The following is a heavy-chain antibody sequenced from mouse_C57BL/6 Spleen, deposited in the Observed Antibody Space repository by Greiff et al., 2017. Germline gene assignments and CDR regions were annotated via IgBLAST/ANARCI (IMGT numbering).Heavy chain of an antibody. Sequence: LVESGAELVRPGASVKLSCTASGFNIKDDYMPWVKQRPEQGLEWIGWIDPENGDTEYASKFQGKATITADTSSNTAYLQLSSLTSEDTAVDYCTTQEEAMDDWGQGTSVTVSS. V-gene: IGHV14-4*01. CDR2: IDPENGDT. J-gene: IGHJ4*01. CDR1: GFNIKDDY. CDR3: TTQEEAMDD.